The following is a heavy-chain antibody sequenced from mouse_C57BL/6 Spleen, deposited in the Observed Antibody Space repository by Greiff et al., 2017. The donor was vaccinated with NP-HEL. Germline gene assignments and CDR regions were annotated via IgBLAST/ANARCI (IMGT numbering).Heavy chain of an antibody. Sequence: QVQLHQPGAELVKPGASVKMSCKASGYTFTSYWITWVKQRPGQGLEWIGDIYPGSGSTNYNEKFKSKATLTVDTSSSTAYMQLSSLTSEDSAVYYCARDYGSPYYFDYWGQGTTLTVSS. CDR2: IYPGSGST. CDR3: ARDYGSPYYFDY. J-gene: IGHJ2*01. D-gene: IGHD1-1*01. V-gene: IGHV1-55*01. CDR1: GYTFTSYW.